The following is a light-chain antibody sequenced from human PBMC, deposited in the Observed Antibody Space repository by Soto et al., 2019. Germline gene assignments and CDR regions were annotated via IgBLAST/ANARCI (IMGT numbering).Light chain of an antibody. J-gene: IGKJ4*01. V-gene: IGKV4-1*01. CDR2: WAS. CDR1: QSVSTNY. CDR3: QKYYSTPPVT. Sequence: DIVLTQSPATLSLSPGERATLSCGASQSVSTNYLAWYQQKPGQPPKLLIYWASTRESGVPDRFSGSGSGTDFTLTIRSLQAEDVAVYYCQKYYSTPPVTVGGGNKVDIK.